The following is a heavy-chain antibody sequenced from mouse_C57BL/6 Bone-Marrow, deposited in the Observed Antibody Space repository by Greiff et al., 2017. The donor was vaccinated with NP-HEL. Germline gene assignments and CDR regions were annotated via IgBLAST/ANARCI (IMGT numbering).Heavy chain of an antibody. Sequence: QVQLQQSGAELARPGASVKLSCKASGYTFTSYGISWVKQRTGQGLEWIGEIYPRSGNTYYNEKFKGKATLTADKSSSTAYMELRSLTPEDSAVYCCAREGIYDAYYVAYWGQGTLVTVSA. CDR1: GYTFTSYG. V-gene: IGHV1-81*01. CDR3: AREGIYDAYYVAY. D-gene: IGHD2-3*01. J-gene: IGHJ3*01. CDR2: IYPRSGNT.